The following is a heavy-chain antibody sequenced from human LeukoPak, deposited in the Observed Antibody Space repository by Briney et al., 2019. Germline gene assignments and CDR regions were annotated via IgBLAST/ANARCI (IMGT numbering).Heavy chain of an antibody. D-gene: IGHD5-18*01. V-gene: IGHV3-74*01. Sequence: PGGSLRLSCAASGFTFSYYNMNWVRQAPGKGLVWVSRINSDGSSTSYADSVKGRFTISRDNAKNTLCLQMNSLRAEDTAVYYCARAGVQLWSHFDYWGQGILVTVSS. J-gene: IGHJ4*02. CDR1: GFTFSYYN. CDR3: ARAGVQLWSHFDY. CDR2: INSDGSST.